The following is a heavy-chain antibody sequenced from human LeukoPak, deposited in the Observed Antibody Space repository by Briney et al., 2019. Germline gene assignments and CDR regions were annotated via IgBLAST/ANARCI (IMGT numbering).Heavy chain of an antibody. V-gene: IGHV4-4*07. Sequence: SETLSLTCNVSGASISGYYWSWIRQPAGKGLEWIGRIYISGTTNYNPSLKSRVTMSVDTSKNQFSLKLNSVTAADTAVYYCARSDSIIRWFDPWGQATLVTVSS. D-gene: IGHD4-11*01. CDR3: ARSDSIIRWFDP. J-gene: IGHJ5*02. CDR1: GASISGYY. CDR2: IYISGTT.